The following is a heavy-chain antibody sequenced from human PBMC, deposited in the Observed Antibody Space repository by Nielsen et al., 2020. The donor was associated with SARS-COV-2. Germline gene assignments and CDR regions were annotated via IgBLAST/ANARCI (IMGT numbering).Heavy chain of an antibody. CDR3: ARDEGYGDCPMDV. D-gene: IGHD4-17*01. CDR1: GFTFSDYY. Sequence: GESLKISCAASGFTFSDYYMSWIRQAPGKGLEWVSYISSSSSYTNYADSVKGRFTISRDNAKNSLYLQMNSLRAEDTAVYYCARDEGYGDCPMDVWGQGITVTVSS. CDR2: ISSSSSYT. V-gene: IGHV3-11*05. J-gene: IGHJ6*02.